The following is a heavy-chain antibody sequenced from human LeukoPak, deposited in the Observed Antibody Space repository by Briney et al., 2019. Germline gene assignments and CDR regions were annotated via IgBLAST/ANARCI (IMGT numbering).Heavy chain of an antibody. J-gene: IGHJ4*02. CDR3: ARDYSPAAIAVDYYFDY. D-gene: IGHD2-2*01. Sequence: GGSLRLSCAASGFIFNDYAMHWVRQAPGKGLEWVAVIAYDGNNKYYADSVKGRFTISRDYSKNTMYLQVNSLRAEDTAVCYCARDYSPAAIAVDYYFDYWGQGTLVTVSS. CDR2: IAYDGNNK. CDR1: GFIFNDYA. V-gene: IGHV3-30-3*01.